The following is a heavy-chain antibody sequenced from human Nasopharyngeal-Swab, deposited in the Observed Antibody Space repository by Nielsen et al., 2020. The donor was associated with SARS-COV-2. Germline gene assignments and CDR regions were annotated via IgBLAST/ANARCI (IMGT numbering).Heavy chain of an antibody. CDR3: ARDIPFAVTGTTPPDAFDI. CDR2: INSDGSST. V-gene: IGHV3-74*01. D-gene: IGHD1-7*01. CDR1: GFTFSSYW. J-gene: IGHJ3*02. Sequence: ESLKISCAASGFTFSSYWMHWVRQAPGKGLVWVSRINSDGSSTSYADSVKGRFTISRDNAKNTLYLQMNSLRAEDTAVYYCARDIPFAVTGTTPPDAFDIWGQGTMVTVSS.